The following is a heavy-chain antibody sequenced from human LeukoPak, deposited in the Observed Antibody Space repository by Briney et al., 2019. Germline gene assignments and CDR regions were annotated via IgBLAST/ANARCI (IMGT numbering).Heavy chain of an antibody. CDR2: IYYSGST. CDR1: GGSISSYY. Sequence: PSETLSLTCTVSGGSISSYYWSWIRQPPGKGLEWIGYIYYSGSTNYNPSLKSRVTISVDTSKNQFSLKLSSVTAADTAVHYCARDSMTTVTTGRAFDIWGQGTMVTVSS. CDR3: ARDSMTTVTTGRAFDI. V-gene: IGHV4-59*01. D-gene: IGHD4-17*01. J-gene: IGHJ3*02.